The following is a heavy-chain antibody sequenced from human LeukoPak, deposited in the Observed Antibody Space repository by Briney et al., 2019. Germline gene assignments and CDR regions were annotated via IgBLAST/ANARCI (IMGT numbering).Heavy chain of an antibody. Sequence: GGSLRLSCAASGFTFSTYSMNWVRQAPGKGLEWVSSLSSSSTYVYYADSVKGRFTISRDNAKNSLYLQMDSLRVEDTAVYYCARGAAGGMYNWFDPWGQGTLVTVSS. V-gene: IGHV3-21*01. D-gene: IGHD6-13*01. CDR3: ARGAAGGMYNWFDP. CDR2: LSSSSTYV. J-gene: IGHJ5*02. CDR1: GFTFSTYS.